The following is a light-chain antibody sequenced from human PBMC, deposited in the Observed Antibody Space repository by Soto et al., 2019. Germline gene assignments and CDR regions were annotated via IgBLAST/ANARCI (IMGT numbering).Light chain of an antibody. V-gene: IGKV3-11*01. CDR3: QQRSSWPRS. Sequence: EIVLTQSPDTLSLSLGERATLSCRASHNINTYLVWYQQKPGQAPRLLIYDASKRATGIPDSFSGSESGTDFTLTISCLAPEDFALYYYQQRSSWPRSFRGGTKVEIK. CDR2: DAS. J-gene: IGKJ4*01. CDR1: HNINTY.